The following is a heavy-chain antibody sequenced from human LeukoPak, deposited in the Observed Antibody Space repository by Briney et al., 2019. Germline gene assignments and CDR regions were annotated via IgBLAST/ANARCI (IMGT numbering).Heavy chain of an antibody. CDR1: ALTFNSCG. Sequence: PGGSLRLSCAASALTFNSCGMHWVRQAPGKGLEWAAFIRNDGSNSYYADSVKGRFTISRDNSKNTLYLQMNSLRAEDTAVYYCAREIADLGTAAPFDYWGQGTLVIVSS. CDR2: IRNDGSNS. J-gene: IGHJ4*02. CDR3: AREIADLGTAAPFDY. V-gene: IGHV3-30*02. D-gene: IGHD6-13*01.